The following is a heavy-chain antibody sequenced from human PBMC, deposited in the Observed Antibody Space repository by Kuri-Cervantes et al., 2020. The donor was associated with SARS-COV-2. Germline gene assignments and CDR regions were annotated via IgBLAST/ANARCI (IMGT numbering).Heavy chain of an antibody. J-gene: IGHJ4*02. V-gene: IGHV3-23*01. CDR2: ISGSGDST. CDR1: GFTFSSHS. Sequence: GESLKISCAASGFTFSSHSVSWVRQAPGKGLEWVSAISGSGDSTYSPDPVKGQFTISRNTSKNTLYLPMNILSAEAPAVYYCSKVQVRYGDFDMWGQGTLVTVSS. CDR3: SKVQVRYGDFDM. D-gene: IGHD4-17*01.